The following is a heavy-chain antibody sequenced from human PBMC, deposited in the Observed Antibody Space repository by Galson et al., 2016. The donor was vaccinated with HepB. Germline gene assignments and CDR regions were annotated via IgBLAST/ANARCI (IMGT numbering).Heavy chain of an antibody. CDR1: GGTFSNYV. CDR3: ARDNLSYYYDSSGYFDY. Sequence: SVKVSCKASGGTFSNYVISWVRQAPGQGLEWMGGIIPIFGAANYAQKFQGRVTITADKSTSTAYMELSSLRSEDTAVYYCARDNLSYYYDSSGYFDYWGQGTLVTVSS. D-gene: IGHD3-22*01. V-gene: IGHV1-69*06. J-gene: IGHJ4*02. CDR2: IIPIFGAA.